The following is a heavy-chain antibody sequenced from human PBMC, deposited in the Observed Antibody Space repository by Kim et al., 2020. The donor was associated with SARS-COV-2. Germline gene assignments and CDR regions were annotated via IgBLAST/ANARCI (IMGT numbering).Heavy chain of an antibody. V-gene: IGHV3-23*01. CDR2: ITGGIQNT. D-gene: IGHD2-21*01. J-gene: IGHJ4*02. CDR3: AKGGHWSFFDY. CDR1: GFTFYNYA. Sequence: GSLRLSCTASGFTFYNYAMSWVRQAPGRGLEWISTITGGIQNTYYPDSVKGRFTISRDNSMNTLYLQMNSLRADDTAVYYCAKGGHWSFFDYWGQGTMVTVSS.